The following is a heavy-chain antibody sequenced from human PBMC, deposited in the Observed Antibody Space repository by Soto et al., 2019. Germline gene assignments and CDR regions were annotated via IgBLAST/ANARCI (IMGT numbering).Heavy chain of an antibody. V-gene: IGHV1-18*01. Sequence: ASVKVSCKASGYTFTSYGISWVRQAPGQGLEWMGWISAYNGNTNYAQKLQGRVTMTTDTSTSTAYMELRSLRPDDTAVYYCASDIVVVPAASASYYYYYGMDVWGQGTTVTVSS. CDR1: GYTFTSYG. D-gene: IGHD2-2*01. CDR3: ASDIVVVPAASASYYYYYGMDV. CDR2: ISAYNGNT. J-gene: IGHJ6*02.